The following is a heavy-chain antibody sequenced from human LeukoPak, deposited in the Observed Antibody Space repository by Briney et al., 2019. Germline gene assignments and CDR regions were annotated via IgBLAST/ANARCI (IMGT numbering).Heavy chain of an antibody. CDR1: GFTFSSYA. D-gene: IGHD4-17*01. CDR3: AKDRRRTTVTSFDY. V-gene: IGHV3-23*01. J-gene: IGHJ4*02. Sequence: PGGSLRLSCAASGFTFSSYAMSWVRQAPGKGLEWFSAISGSGSSTYYVDSVKGRFTISRDNSKNTLYLQMNNLRAEDTALYYCAKDRRRTTVTSFDYWGQGTLVTVSS. CDR2: ISGSGSST.